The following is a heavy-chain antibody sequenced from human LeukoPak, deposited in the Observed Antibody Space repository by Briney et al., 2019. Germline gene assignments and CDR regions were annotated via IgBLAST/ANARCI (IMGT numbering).Heavy chain of an antibody. D-gene: IGHD6-13*01. J-gene: IGHJ4*02. Sequence: GVSVKVSCKASGGTFSSYAISWVRQAPGQGLEWMGRIIPILGIANYAQKFQGRVTITADKSTSTAYMELSSLRSEDTAVYYCARTGQQQLFSPLDYWGQGTLVTVSS. CDR1: GGTFSSYA. V-gene: IGHV1-69*04. CDR3: ARTGQQQLFSPLDY. CDR2: IIPILGIA.